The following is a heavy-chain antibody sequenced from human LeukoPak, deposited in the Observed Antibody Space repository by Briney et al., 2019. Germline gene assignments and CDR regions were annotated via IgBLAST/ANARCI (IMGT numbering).Heavy chain of an antibody. D-gene: IGHD6-13*01. V-gene: IGHV4-59*08. J-gene: IGHJ5*02. CDR2: IYDSGST. CDR3: ARLYSSSWDNWFDP. CDR1: GDSISSYY. Sequence: SETLSLTCTVSGDSISSYYWSWIRQPPGKGLEWIGYIYDSGSTNYNPSLKSRVTISVDTSKNQFSLKLSSVTAADTAVYYCARLYSSSWDNWFDPWGQGTLVTVSS.